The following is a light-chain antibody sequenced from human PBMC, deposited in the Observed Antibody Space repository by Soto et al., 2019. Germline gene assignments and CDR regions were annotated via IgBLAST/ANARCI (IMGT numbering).Light chain of an antibody. V-gene: IGLV2-14*01. CDR1: SSDVGGYNY. CDR3: SSYTSSSTLYG. Sequence: QSALTQPASVSGSPGQSITISCTGTSSDVGGYNYVSWYQQHPGKAPKLMIYDVSNRPSGVSNRFSGSKSGNTASLTISGLQAEDEADYYCSSYTSSSTLYGFGTGTQLTAL. J-gene: IGLJ1*01. CDR2: DVS.